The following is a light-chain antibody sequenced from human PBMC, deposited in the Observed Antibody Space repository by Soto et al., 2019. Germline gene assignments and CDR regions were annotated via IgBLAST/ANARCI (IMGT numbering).Light chain of an antibody. CDR3: QQRSATWT. V-gene: IGKV3-11*01. CDR2: GAS. CDR1: QSVSSY. J-gene: IGKJ1*01. Sequence: EIALTQSPATLSLSPGERATLSCRTSQSVSSYLAWYQQKPGQAPRLLIYGASNRATGIPARFSGSGSETDFTLTISSLEPEDFAVYYCQQRSATWTFGQGPKVEIK.